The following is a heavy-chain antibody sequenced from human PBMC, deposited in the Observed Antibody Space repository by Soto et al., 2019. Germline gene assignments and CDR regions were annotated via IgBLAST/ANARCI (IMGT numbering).Heavy chain of an antibody. Sequence: EVQLVESGGGLVKPGGSLRLSCAASGFTFSSYSMNWVRQAPGKGLEWVSSISSSSSYIYYADSVKGRFTISRDNAKNSLYLQMNSMRDEDTAVYYCAREKYSSSHKYYGMDVWGQGTTVTVSS. CDR2: ISSSSSYI. CDR3: AREKYSSSHKYYGMDV. V-gene: IGHV3-21*01. CDR1: GFTFSSYS. D-gene: IGHD6-13*01. J-gene: IGHJ6*02.